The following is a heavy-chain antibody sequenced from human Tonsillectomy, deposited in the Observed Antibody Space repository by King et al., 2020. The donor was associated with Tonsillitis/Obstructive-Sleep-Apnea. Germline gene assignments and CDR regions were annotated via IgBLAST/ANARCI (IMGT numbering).Heavy chain of an antibody. CDR3: AREALVGAAYYFDY. CDR1: GFTFSSYA. J-gene: IGHJ4*02. CDR2: ISYDGSNK. Sequence: QVQLVESGGGVVQPGRSLRLSCAASGFTFSSYAMHWVRQAPGKGLEWVAVISYDGSNKYYADSVKGRFTISRDNSKNTLYLQMNSLRAEDTAVYYCAREALVGAAYYFDYWGQGTLVTVSS. D-gene: IGHD1-26*01. V-gene: IGHV3-30*04.